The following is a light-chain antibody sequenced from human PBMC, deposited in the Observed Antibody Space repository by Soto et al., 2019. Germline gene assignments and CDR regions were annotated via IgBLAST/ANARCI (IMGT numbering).Light chain of an antibody. V-gene: IGKV1-5*01. CDR2: DAS. CDR3: QQHNSFSIT. Sequence: EIPMTQSPSTLCASVGDRVTMXCRASQSVSSCLAWYQQNPGQAPKLLIYDASSLETVVPSRFSGSGSGTEFTLTINSLQAEDFATYYCQQHNSFSITFGQGTRLEI. CDR1: QSVSSC. J-gene: IGKJ5*01.